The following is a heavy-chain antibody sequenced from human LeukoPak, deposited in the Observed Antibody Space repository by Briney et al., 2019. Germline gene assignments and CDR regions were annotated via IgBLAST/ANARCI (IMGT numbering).Heavy chain of an antibody. V-gene: IGHV1-46*01. CDR1: GYTFTSYY. Sequence: GASVKVSCKASGYTFTSYYMHWVRQAPGQGLEWMGIINPSGGSTSYAQKFQGRVTMTGDTSTSTVYMELSSLRSGDTAVYYCARDLVVVSNYYYYGMDVWGQGTTVTVSS. J-gene: IGHJ6*02. D-gene: IGHD3-22*01. CDR3: ARDLVVVSNYYYYGMDV. CDR2: INPSGGST.